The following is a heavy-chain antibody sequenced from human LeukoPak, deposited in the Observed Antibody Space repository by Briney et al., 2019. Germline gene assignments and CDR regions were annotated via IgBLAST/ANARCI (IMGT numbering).Heavy chain of an antibody. V-gene: IGHV3-23*01. J-gene: IGHJ3*02. Sequence: HPGGSLRLSCAASGFTISSYAMSWVGQAPGKGLEWVAGISGSGGSTYYADSGRGRFTIYRDNSKNTVYLQMKSLRVDDTAVYYCARPVVVMTNDAFDIWGQGTVVTVSS. CDR3: ARPVVVMTNDAFDI. CDR1: GFTISSYA. CDR2: ISGSGGST. D-gene: IGHD3-22*01.